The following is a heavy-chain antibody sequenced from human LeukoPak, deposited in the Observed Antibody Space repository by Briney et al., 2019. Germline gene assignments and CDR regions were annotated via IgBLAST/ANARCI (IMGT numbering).Heavy chain of an antibody. CDR1: GFTFISYA. V-gene: IGHV3-23*01. D-gene: IGHD3-22*01. J-gene: IGHJ4*02. Sequence: GGSLRLSCAGSGFTFISYAMSCVRQSQGKALAWGSAISGCGGSTYYADCLNGRFTISRDNSKNTLYLQMNSLRAEDTAVYYCAKVFSSYYDSSGIDYWGQGTLVTVSS. CDR2: ISGCGGST. CDR3: AKVFSSYYDSSGIDY.